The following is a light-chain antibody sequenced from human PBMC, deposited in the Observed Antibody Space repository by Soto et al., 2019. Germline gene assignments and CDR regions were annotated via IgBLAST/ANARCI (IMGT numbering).Light chain of an antibody. J-gene: IGLJ1*01. CDR2: EVT. V-gene: IGLV2-14*01. CDR3: ASYTSRGTRV. Sequence: QSVLTQPASVSGSPGQSITISCTGTSSDVGGYNYVSWYQQRPGKAPKFMIYEVTNRPSGVSNRFSGSKSGNTASLTISGLQAEDEADYYCASYTSRGTRVVGTGTKLTVL. CDR1: SSDVGGYNY.